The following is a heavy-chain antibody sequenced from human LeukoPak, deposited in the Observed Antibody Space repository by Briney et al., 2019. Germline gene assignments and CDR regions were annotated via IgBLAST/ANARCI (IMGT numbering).Heavy chain of an antibody. D-gene: IGHD3-9*01. CDR3: ARSYYDTLTGWDAFDI. V-gene: IGHV1-8*01. J-gene: IGHJ3*02. CDR1: GYTFTSYD. Sequence: GASVKVSCKASGYTFTSYDINWVRQATGQGLEWMGWMNPNSGNTGYAQKFQGRVTMTRNTSISTAYMELSSLRSEDTAVYYCARSYYDTLTGWDAFDIWGQGTMVTVSS. CDR2: MNPNSGNT.